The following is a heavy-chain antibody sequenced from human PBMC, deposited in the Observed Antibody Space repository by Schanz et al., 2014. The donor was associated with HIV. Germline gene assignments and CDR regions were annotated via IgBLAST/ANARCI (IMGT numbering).Heavy chain of an antibody. V-gene: IGHV3-30*18. CDR2: ISHDGTNK. Sequence: QMQLVESGGGVVQPGRSLRLSCAASGFSFDNYGMHWVRQAPGKALEWVAVISHDGTNKFYAGSVKDRFTISRDNAKNTLYVQIRSLRNEDTAVYYCVKGERIGYRIEVTGPTFDYWGQGTLVTVSS. D-gene: IGHD3-22*01. CDR3: VKGERIGYRIEVTGPTFDY. CDR1: GFSFDNYG. J-gene: IGHJ4*02.